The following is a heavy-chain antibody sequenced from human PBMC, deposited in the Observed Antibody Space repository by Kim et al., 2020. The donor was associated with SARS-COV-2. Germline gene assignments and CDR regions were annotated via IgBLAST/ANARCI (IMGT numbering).Heavy chain of an antibody. CDR3: ARTLLYYDSSGYYYFDY. D-gene: IGHD3-22*01. J-gene: IGHJ4*02. Sequence: LKSRVTISVDTSKNQFSLKLSSVTAADTAVYYCARTLLYYDSSGYYYFDYWGQGTLVTVSS. V-gene: IGHV4-59*01.